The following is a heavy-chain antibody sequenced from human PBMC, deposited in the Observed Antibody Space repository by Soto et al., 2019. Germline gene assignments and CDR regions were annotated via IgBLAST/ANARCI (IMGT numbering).Heavy chain of an antibody. J-gene: IGHJ4*02. CDR2: IRSKAYGGTA. CDR1: GFNFADYV. D-gene: IGHD3-9*01. CDR3: ARDLLTGYYSPPQYY. V-gene: IGHV3-49*04. Sequence: GSLRLSCATSGFNFADYVLSWVRQAPGKGLEWVGYIRSKAYGGTADYAASVTGRFTISRDDSKSIAYLQMNSLKTEDTAVYYCARDLLTGYYSPPQYYWGQGTLVTVSS.